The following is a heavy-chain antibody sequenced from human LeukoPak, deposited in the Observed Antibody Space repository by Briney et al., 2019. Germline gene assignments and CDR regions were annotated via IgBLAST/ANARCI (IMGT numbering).Heavy chain of an antibody. CDR3: ARVRRSGAFDY. V-gene: IGHV1-2*02. D-gene: IGHD2-15*01. J-gene: IGHJ4*02. Sequence: ASVKVSCKASGYTFTAYYMHWVRQAPGQGLEWMGWIDPNSGDTHYAQKFQGRVTMTRDTSISTAYMDLSSLISDDTAVYYCARVRRSGAFDYWGQGALVTVS. CDR1: GYTFTAYY. CDR2: IDPNSGDT.